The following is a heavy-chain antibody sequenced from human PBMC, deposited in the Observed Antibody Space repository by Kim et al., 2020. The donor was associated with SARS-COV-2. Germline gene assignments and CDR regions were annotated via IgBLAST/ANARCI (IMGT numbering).Heavy chain of an antibody. J-gene: IGHJ6*02. Sequence: GGSLRLSCTASGFTFGDYAMSWFRQAPGKGLEWVGFIRSKAYGGTTEYAASVKGRFTISRDDSKSIAYLQMNSLKTEDTAVYYCTWLITMVRGVYYGMDVWGQGTTVTVSS. D-gene: IGHD3-10*01. CDR1: GFTFGDYA. V-gene: IGHV3-49*03. CDR2: IRSKAYGGTT. CDR3: TWLITMVRGVYYGMDV.